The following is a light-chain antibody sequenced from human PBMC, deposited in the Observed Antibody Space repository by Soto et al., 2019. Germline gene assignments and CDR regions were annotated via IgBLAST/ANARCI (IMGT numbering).Light chain of an antibody. V-gene: IGKV3-20*01. CDR1: QSVSSSF. CDR2: GAS. J-gene: IGKJ3*01. CDR3: QQYGVTPLFI. Sequence: EIVLTQSPGTLSLSPGERATLSCRASQSVSSSFLAWYQQKTGQAPRLLIYGASSRATGIPDRFSGSGSGTDFTLTIRRLEPEDLAVYYCQQYGVTPLFIFGPGTKVDLK.